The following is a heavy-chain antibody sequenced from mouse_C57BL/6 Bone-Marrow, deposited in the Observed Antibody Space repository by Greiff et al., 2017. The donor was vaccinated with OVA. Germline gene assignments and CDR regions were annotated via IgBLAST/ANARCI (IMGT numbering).Heavy chain of an antibody. CDR1: GYTFTSYW. D-gene: IGHD1-1*01. J-gene: IGHJ4*01. CDR3: EIYYYGSSYAMDY. V-gene: IGHV1-55*01. Sequence: QVQLQQPGAELVKPGASVQMSCKASGYTFTSYWITWLQQMPGQVLAWIGAIYPGSGSTNYNEKFKSKATLTVDTSSSTAYMQLSSLTSEDSAVYYCEIYYYGSSYAMDYWGQGTSVTVSS. CDR2: IYPGSGST.